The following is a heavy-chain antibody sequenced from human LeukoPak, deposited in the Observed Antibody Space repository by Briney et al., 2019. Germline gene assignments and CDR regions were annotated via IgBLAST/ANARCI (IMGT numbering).Heavy chain of an antibody. CDR1: GASIGSVTW. J-gene: IGHJ4*02. V-gene: IGHV4-4*02. CDR2: IYHGGAA. D-gene: IGHD3-10*01. CDR3: AKHGSGSYQGY. Sequence: SETLSLTCAVSGASIGSVTWWNWVRQPPGKGLEWIGEIYHGGAANYNPSLKNRVIISLDKSKNQFFLELTSVTAADTAVYYCAKHGSGSYQGYWGQGTLVTVSS.